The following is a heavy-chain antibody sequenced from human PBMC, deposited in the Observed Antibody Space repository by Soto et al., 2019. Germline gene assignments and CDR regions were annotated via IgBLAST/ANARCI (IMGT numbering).Heavy chain of an antibody. J-gene: IGHJ6*02. CDR2: GNHSGST. CDR1: GGSFSGYY. CDR3: ARKYLPYYCSGRPYGMSV. D-gene: IGHD3-10*01. V-gene: IGHV4-34*01. Sequence: QVQLQQWGAGLLKPSETLSLTCGVYGGSFSGYYWSWIRQPPGNGLEWIGEGNHSGSTNYNPSLKSQVTISLDTSKNQFSLKMSSGTAADTAMYYCARKYLPYYCSGRPYGMSVSGQGTTVTVSS.